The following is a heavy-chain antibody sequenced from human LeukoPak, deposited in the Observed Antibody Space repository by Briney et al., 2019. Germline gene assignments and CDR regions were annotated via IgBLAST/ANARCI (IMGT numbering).Heavy chain of an antibody. D-gene: IGHD1-26*01. Sequence: ASVKVSCKASGGTFSSYAISWVRQAPGQGLEWMGGIIRIFGTANYAQKFQGRVTITADESTSTAYMELSSLRSEDTAVYYCASSSIVGATTLIDYWGQGTLVTVSS. J-gene: IGHJ4*02. CDR2: IIRIFGTA. CDR3: ASSSIVGATTLIDY. V-gene: IGHV1-69*13. CDR1: GGTFSSYA.